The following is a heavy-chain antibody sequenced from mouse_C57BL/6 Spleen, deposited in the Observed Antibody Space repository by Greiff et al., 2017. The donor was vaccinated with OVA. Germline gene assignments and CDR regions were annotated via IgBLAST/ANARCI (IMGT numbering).Heavy chain of an antibody. Sequence: EVQLQESGPGPVKPSQSLSLTCSVTGYSITSGYYWNWIRQFPGNKLEWMGYISYDGSNNYNPSLKNRITITRDTSKNQFFLKLNSVTTEDTATYYFARGEIYYGNYYAMDYWGQGTSVTVSS. D-gene: IGHD2-1*01. CDR3: ARGEIYYGNYYAMDY. J-gene: IGHJ4*01. CDR1: GYSITSGYY. V-gene: IGHV3-6*01. CDR2: ISYDGSN.